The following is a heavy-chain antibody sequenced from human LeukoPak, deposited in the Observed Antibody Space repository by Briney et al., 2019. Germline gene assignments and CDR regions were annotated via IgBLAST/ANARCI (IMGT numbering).Heavy chain of an antibody. Sequence: ASVKVSCKASGYTFTSYDINWVRQATGQGLEWMGWMNPNSGNTGYAQKFQGGVTMTRNTSISTAYMELSSLRSEDTAVYCCARGLYDILTGYYFIDWGQGTLVTVSS. CDR2: MNPNSGNT. CDR3: ARGLYDILTGYYFID. CDR1: GYTFTSYD. V-gene: IGHV1-8*01. J-gene: IGHJ4*02. D-gene: IGHD3-9*01.